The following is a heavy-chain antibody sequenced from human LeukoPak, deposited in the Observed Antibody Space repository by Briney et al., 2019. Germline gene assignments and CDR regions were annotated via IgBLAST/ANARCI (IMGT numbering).Heavy chain of an antibody. CDR3: AKDPGIAAAGSPGY. Sequence: GGSLRLSCAASGFTFSSYGMHWVRQAPGKGLEWVAFIRYDGSNKYYADSVKGRFTISRDNSKNTLHLQMNSLRAEDTAVYYCAKDPGIAAAGSPGYWGQGTLVTVSS. V-gene: IGHV3-30*02. CDR2: IRYDGSNK. D-gene: IGHD6-13*01. CDR1: GFTFSSYG. J-gene: IGHJ4*02.